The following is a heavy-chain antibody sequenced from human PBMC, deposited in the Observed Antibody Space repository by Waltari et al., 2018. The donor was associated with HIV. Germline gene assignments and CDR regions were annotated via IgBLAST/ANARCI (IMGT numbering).Heavy chain of an antibody. V-gene: IGHV3-15*01. J-gene: IGHJ4*02. CDR3: ALGAGKTDSDY. D-gene: IGHD1-1*01. Sequence: EVQLVESGGGLVKPGESLRLSCAVSGFTFSDAWMNWVRQAPGKGLEGVGRIKRETGGRTTDYIAPVKGRFTIARDDSKNMLYLQMNSLRVEDTALYDCALGAGKTDSDYWGQGTLVTVSS. CDR1: GFTFSDAW. CDR2: IKRETGGRTT.